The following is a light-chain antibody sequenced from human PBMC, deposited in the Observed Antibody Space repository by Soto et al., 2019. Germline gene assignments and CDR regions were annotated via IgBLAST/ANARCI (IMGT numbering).Light chain of an antibody. V-gene: IGLV2-23*01. J-gene: IGLJ1*01. CDR2: EGS. CDR1: SSDVGNYNL. Sequence: QSVLTQPASVSGSPGQSITISCTGTSSDVGNYNLVSWYQQHPGKAPKLMIYEGSKRPSGISNRFSGSKSGNTASLTISGLQAEDEADYYCCSYAGSSTFVXGPGTKAPS. CDR3: CSYAGSSTFV.